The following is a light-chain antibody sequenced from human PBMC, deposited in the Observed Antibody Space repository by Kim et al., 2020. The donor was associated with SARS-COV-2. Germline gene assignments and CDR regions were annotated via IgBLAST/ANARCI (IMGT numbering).Light chain of an antibody. CDR1: NNGSKN. Sequence: ALGKTARMTGEGNNNGSKNVHWYQQKTGQAPVLGICRESNRPSGIPERFSGYNSENTATLTISRAQAGDEADYYCQVWDSSPVVFGGGTQLTVL. CDR3: QVWDSSPVV. V-gene: IGLV3-9*01. CDR2: RES. J-gene: IGLJ2*01.